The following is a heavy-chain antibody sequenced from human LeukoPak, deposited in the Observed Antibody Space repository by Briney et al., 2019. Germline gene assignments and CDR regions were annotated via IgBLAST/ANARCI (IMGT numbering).Heavy chain of an antibody. Sequence: GGSLRLSCAASGFTFSSYAMSWVRQAPGKGLEWVSGINWNGGSTGYADSVKGRFTISRDNAKNSLYLQMNSLRAEDTALYYCARDRSIYYDSSGYPWGQGTLVTVSS. J-gene: IGHJ5*02. V-gene: IGHV3-20*04. CDR3: ARDRSIYYDSSGYP. CDR1: GFTFSSYA. CDR2: INWNGGST. D-gene: IGHD3-22*01.